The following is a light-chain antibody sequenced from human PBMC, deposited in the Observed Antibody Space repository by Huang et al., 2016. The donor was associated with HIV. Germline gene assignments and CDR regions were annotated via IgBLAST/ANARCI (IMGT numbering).Light chain of an antibody. Sequence: DIQMTQSPSSLSASVGDRVTITCQASQDISNYLNWYHQKPGKAPNLLIYEASNLETAVPSRFSGSGSGTDFTFTISSLQPEDIATYYCQQYDNLLITFGQGTRLEIK. CDR2: EAS. J-gene: IGKJ5*01. V-gene: IGKV1-33*01. CDR3: QQYDNLLIT. CDR1: QDISNY.